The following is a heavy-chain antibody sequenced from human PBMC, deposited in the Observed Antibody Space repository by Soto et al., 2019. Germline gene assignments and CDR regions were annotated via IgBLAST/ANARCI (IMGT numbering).Heavy chain of an antibody. CDR1: GYTFSSYA. D-gene: IGHD5-12*01. CDR2: ISNSGHSA. Sequence: GSLRLSCAASGYTFSSYAMNWVRQAPGKGLEWISVISNSGHSAYYADSVKGRFTISRDNSKNTLYLQIKSLRAEDTAAYYCAKGGPTFLNWFGPWGQGTLVTVSS. V-gene: IGHV3-23*01. J-gene: IGHJ5*02. CDR3: AKGGPTFLNWFGP.